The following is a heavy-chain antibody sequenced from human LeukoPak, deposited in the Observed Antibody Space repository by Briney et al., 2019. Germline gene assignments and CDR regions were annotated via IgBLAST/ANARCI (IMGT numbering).Heavy chain of an antibody. D-gene: IGHD2-2*01. CDR3: ARYGTRDYYYGMDV. CDR2: ISSSSSYI. Sequence: PGGSLRLSCAASGFTFSSYSMNWVRQAPGKGLEWVSSISSSSSYIYYADSVKGRFTISRDNAKNSLYLQMNSLRAEDTAVYYCARYGTRDYYYGMDVWGQGTTVTVSS. V-gene: IGHV3-21*01. CDR1: GFTFSSYS. J-gene: IGHJ6*02.